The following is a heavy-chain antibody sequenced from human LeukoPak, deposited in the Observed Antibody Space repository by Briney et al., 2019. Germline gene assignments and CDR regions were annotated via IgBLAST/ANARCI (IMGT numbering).Heavy chain of an antibody. V-gene: IGHV3-66*02. Sequence: GGPLRLSCAASGFAVSSSYMTWVRQAPGKGLEWVSLIYSGGNTYYAESVKGRFTTSRDDSKNTLYLQMNSLRTEDTAVYYCARDGWDPNMAAPAPGDYWGQGTLVTVSS. CDR3: ARDGWDPNMAAPAPGDY. CDR2: IYSGGNT. CDR1: GFAVSSSY. D-gene: IGHD6-13*01. J-gene: IGHJ4*02.